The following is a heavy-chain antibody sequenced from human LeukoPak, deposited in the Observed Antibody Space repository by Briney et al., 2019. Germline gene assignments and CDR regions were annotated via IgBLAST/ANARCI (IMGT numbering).Heavy chain of an antibody. CDR2: ISAYNGDI. CDR3: ARQAVAGFFDY. J-gene: IGHJ4*02. Sequence: ASVKVSCKASGYTFTKYGVSWVRQAPGQGLEWMGWISAYNGDIKYAQRGKGRVTMTTDTSTSTVYMELRSLRSEDTAVYYCARQAVAGFFDYWGQGTLVTVSS. V-gene: IGHV1-18*01. CDR1: GYTFTKYG. D-gene: IGHD6-19*01.